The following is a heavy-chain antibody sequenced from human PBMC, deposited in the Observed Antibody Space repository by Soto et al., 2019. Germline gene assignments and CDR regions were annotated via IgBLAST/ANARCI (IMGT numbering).Heavy chain of an antibody. D-gene: IGHD6-19*01. CDR2: IIPILGIA. CDR1: GGTFSSYT. Sequence: QVQLVQSGAEVKKPGSSVKVSCKASGGTFSSYTISWVRQAPGQGLEWMGRIIPILGIANYAQKFQGRVTITADKSTSTAYMELSSLRSEDTAVYYCARDGRSAVAGTGGYWGQGTLVTVSS. J-gene: IGHJ4*02. V-gene: IGHV1-69*08. CDR3: ARDGRSAVAGTGGY.